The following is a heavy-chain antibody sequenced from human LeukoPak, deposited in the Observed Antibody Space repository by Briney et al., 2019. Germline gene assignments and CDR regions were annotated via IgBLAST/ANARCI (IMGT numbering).Heavy chain of an antibody. CDR2: ISAYNGNT. V-gene: IGHV1-18*01. Sequence: ASVKVSCKASGGTFRSYAISWVRQAPGQGLEWMGWISAYNGNTNYAQNLQGRVTMTTDTSTRTVYMELRSLRSDDTAVYYCAREDYCSGGSCYEGAVDYWGQGTLVTVSS. D-gene: IGHD2-15*01. CDR1: GGTFRSYA. J-gene: IGHJ4*02. CDR3: AREDYCSGGSCYEGAVDY.